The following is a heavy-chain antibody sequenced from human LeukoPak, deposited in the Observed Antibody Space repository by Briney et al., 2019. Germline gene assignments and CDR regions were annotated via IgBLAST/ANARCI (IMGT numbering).Heavy chain of an antibody. D-gene: IGHD3-10*01. J-gene: IGHJ4*02. CDR2: IYHSGST. CDR3: ARALLRGSCFDY. V-gene: IGHV4-34*01. CDR1: GGSFSGYY. Sequence: SETLSLTCAVYGGSFSGYYWSWIRQPPGKGLEWIGYIYHSGSTYYNPSLKSRVTISVDRSKNQFSLKLSSVTAADTAVYYCARALLRGSCFDYWGQGTLVTVSS.